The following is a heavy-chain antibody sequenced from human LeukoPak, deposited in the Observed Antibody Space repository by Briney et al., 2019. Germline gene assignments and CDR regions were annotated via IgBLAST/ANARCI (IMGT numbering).Heavy chain of an antibody. CDR2: IKQDGSEK. Sequence: PGGSLRLSCAASGFTFSSYWMSWVRQAPGKGLEWVANIKQDGSEKYYVDSVKGRFTISRDNAKNSLYLQMNSLRAEDTAVYYCARGRIAAAGKGDWFDPWGQGTLVTVSS. CDR3: ARGRIAAAGKGDWFDP. CDR1: GFTFSSYW. J-gene: IGHJ5*02. V-gene: IGHV3-7*01. D-gene: IGHD6-13*01.